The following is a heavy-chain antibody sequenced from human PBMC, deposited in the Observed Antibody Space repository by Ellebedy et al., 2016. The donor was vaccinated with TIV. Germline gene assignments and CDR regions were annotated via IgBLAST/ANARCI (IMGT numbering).Heavy chain of an antibody. D-gene: IGHD6-19*01. V-gene: IGHV1-18*04. CDR2: NSAYNGNT. CDR1: GYTFTSYG. J-gene: IGHJ4*02. CDR3: ARDILRLVLAY. Sequence: AASVKVSCKASGYTFTSYGISWVRQAPGQGLEWMGWNSAYNGNTNYAQKLQGRVTMTTDTSTSTAYMELRSLRSDDTAVYYCARDILRLVLAYWGQGTLVTVSS.